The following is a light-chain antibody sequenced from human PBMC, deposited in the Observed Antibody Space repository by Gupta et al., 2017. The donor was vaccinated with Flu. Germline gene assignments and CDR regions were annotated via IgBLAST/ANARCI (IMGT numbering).Light chain of an antibody. CDR1: RSNIGNNY. CDR3: GTWDSSLSTVV. CDR2: END. V-gene: IGLV1-51*02. Sequence: SRSNIGNNYVSWYQQFPGTAPKLLIYENDRRPSGFPDRFSGSKSGTSATLDITGLQTGDEADYYCGTWDSSLSTVVFGGGTKLTVL. J-gene: IGLJ3*02.